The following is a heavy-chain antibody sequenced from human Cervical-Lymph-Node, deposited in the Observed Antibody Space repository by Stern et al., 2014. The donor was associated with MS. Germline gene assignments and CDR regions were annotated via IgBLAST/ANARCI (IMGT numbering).Heavy chain of an antibody. CDR1: GYTFNDYY. V-gene: IGHV1-2*02. CDR3: ARGGYSSSYYRFDP. CDR2: IHPKSGDT. Sequence: QLVQSGAEVKKPGASVKVSCEASGYTFNDYYLHWVRQAPGQGLEWMGWIHPKSGDTKYVQNFQGRVTMTRDTSTSTVFMELSRLTSDDTAVYYCARGGYSSSYYRFDPWGQGTLVIVSS. J-gene: IGHJ5*02. D-gene: IGHD6-13*01.